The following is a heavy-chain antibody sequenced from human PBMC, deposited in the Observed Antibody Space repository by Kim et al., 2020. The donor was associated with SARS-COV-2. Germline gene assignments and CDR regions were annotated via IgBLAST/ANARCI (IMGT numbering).Heavy chain of an antibody. D-gene: IGHD3-9*01. V-gene: IGHV3-23*01. J-gene: IGHJ6*02. CDR2: ISGSGGRT. Sequence: GGSLRLSCAASGFTFSSYAISWVRQAPGKGLEWVSGISGSGGRTYYADSVKGRFTISRDNSKDRVYLQMNSLRAEDTATYYCAKALHYDILSVYFKRADRYGMDVWGQGTTVTVSS. CDR3: AKALHYDILSVYFKRADRYGMDV. CDR1: GFTFSSYA.